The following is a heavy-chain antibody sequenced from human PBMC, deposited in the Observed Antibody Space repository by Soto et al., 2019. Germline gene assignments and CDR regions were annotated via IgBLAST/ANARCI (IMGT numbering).Heavy chain of an antibody. CDR2: ISYDGSNK. Sequence: GGSLRLSCAASGFTFSSYAMHWVRQAPGKGLEWVAVISYDGSNKYYADSVKGRFTISRDNSKNTLYLQMNSLRAEDTAVYYCARDSAYILRYFDWLPPPHGMDVWGQGTTVTVSS. CDR3: ARDSAYILRYFDWLPPPHGMDV. D-gene: IGHD3-9*01. CDR1: GFTFSSYA. J-gene: IGHJ6*02. V-gene: IGHV3-30-3*01.